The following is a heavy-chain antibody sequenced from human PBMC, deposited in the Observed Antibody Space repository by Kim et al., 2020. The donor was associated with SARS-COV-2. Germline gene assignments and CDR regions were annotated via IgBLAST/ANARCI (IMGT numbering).Heavy chain of an antibody. V-gene: IGHV3-33*01. CDR2: IWYDGSNK. CDR1: GFTFSSYG. CDR3: ARDEVVVVPAAGIDY. D-gene: IGHD2-2*01. Sequence: GGSLRLSCAASGFTFSSYGMHWVRQAPGKGLEWVAVIWYDGSNKYYADSVKGRFTISRDNSKNTLYLQMNSLRAEDTAVYYCARDEVVVVPAAGIDYWGQGTLVTVSS. J-gene: IGHJ4*02.